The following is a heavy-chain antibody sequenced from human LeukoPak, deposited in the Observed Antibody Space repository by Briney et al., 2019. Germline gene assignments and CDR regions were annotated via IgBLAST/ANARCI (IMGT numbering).Heavy chain of an antibody. CDR1: GFTFSSYW. Sequence: GGSLRLSCAASGFTFSSYWMSWVRQAPGKGLEWVASIKQDGSEKYYVDSVKGRFTISRDNAKNSLYLQMNSLRAEDTAVYYCARESYYYDSSGPGGYYYYMDVWGKGTTVTVSS. J-gene: IGHJ6*03. D-gene: IGHD3-22*01. CDR3: ARESYYYDSSGPGGYYYYMDV. V-gene: IGHV3-7*01. CDR2: IKQDGSEK.